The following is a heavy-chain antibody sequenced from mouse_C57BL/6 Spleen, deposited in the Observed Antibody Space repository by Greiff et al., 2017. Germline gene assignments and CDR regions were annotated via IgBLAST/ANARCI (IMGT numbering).Heavy chain of an antibody. CDR3: ARRDDYDNYAMDY. D-gene: IGHD2-4*01. Sequence: VKVVESGAELVKPGASVKMSCKASGYTFTTYPIEWMKQNHGKSLEWIGNFHPYNDDTKYNEKFKGKATLTVEKSSSTVYLELSRLTSDDSAVYYCARRDDYDNYAMDYWGQGTSVTVSS. J-gene: IGHJ4*01. CDR2: FHPYNDDT. V-gene: IGHV1-47*01. CDR1: GYTFTTYP.